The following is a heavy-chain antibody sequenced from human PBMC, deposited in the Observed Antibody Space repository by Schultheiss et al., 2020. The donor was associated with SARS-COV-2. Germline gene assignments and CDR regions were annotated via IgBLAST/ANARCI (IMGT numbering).Heavy chain of an antibody. Sequence: GGSLRLSCTASGFTFCDYAMSWFRQAPGKGLEWVAVIWYDGSNKYYADSVKGRFTISRDNAKNSLYLQMNSLRAEDTAVYYCARDYCGGCFQHWGQGTLVTVSS. CDR3: ARDYCGGCFQH. D-gene: IGHD2-21*01. CDR2: IWYDGSNK. V-gene: IGHV3-33*01. CDR1: GFTFCDYA. J-gene: IGHJ1*01.